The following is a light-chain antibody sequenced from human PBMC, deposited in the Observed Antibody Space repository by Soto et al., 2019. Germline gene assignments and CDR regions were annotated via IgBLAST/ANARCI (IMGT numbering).Light chain of an antibody. CDR3: KKYYNWNRK. CDR2: DAS. Sequence: IQMTHSPSSLSASVGDRVTITCRASQTISTYLNWYQQKPGKAPRLLIYDASSLLSGVPSRFSGSGSGTDLTITISSMQPEDFEVYYCKKYYNWNRKFGQGTKVDIK. V-gene: IGKV1-39*01. J-gene: IGKJ1*01. CDR1: QTISTY.